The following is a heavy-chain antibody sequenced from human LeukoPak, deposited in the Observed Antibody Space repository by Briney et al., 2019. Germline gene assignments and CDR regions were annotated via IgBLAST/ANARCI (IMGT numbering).Heavy chain of an antibody. CDR2: ISGYNANA. CDR1: GYSFTNYG. J-gene: IGHJ5*02. V-gene: IGHV1-18*01. Sequence: ASVKVSCKASGYSFTNYGIAWIREASGQGPEWLGWISGYNANAHYAQNVQGRVTLTTDTSTNTAYMELRGLTSDDTAMYYCARVGRGCSSIRCYWEDWFDPWGQGTLVIVSS. D-gene: IGHD2-2*01. CDR3: ARVGRGCSSIRCYWEDWFDP.